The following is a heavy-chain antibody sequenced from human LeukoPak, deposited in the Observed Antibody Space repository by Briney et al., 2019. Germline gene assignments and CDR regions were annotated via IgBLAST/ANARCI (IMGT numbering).Heavy chain of an antibody. CDR1: GLTFSTSG. V-gene: IGHV3-21*06. Sequence: GGSLGLSCTTSGLTFSTSGFNWVRQAPGKGLEWVASIGPTGFDRYHADSIKGRFTISRDNANNFLYLQMDSLRAEDTAVYYCATETNGRHYDYWGQGTLLTVSS. CDR3: ATETNGRHYDY. CDR2: IGPTGFDR. D-gene: IGHD1-14*01. J-gene: IGHJ4*02.